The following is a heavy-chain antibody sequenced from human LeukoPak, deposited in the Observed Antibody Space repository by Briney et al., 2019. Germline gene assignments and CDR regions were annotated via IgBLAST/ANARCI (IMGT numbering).Heavy chain of an antibody. CDR3: ASRRHYYDSSGYYYRDY. J-gene: IGHJ4*02. CDR1: GGSFSGYY. V-gene: IGHV4-34*01. CDR2: INHSGST. Sequence: SETLSLTCAVYGGSFSGYYWSWIRQPPGKGLEWIGEINHSGSTNYNPSLKSRVTISVDTSKNQFSLKLSSVTAADTAVYYCASRRHYYDSSGYYYRDYWGQRTLVTVSS. D-gene: IGHD3-22*01.